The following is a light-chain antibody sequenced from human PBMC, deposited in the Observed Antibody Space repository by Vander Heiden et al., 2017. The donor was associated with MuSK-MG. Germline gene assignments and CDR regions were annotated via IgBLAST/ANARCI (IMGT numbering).Light chain of an antibody. Sequence: DIQMTQSPSSVSASVGDRVTITRRASQDINSWLAWYQQKPGKAPKLLIYAASSLQSGVPSRFSGSGSGTDFTLTINSLQPEDFATYYCQQANSFPPAFGQGTKLEIK. CDR1: QDINSW. V-gene: IGKV1-12*01. J-gene: IGKJ2*01. CDR3: QQANSFPPA. CDR2: AAS.